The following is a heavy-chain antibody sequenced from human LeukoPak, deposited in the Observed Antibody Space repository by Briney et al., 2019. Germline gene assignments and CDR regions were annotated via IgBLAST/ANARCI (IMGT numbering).Heavy chain of an antibody. Sequence: PGGSLRLSCAASGVNFDDYAMHWVRQSPGTGLEWVAGLNWDSRSMAYADSVRGRFTISRDNAKNSLYLQMNSLRAEDTAVYYCARRDCSGGSCYFDYWGQGTLVTVSS. J-gene: IGHJ4*02. D-gene: IGHD2-15*01. CDR1: GVNFDDYA. CDR2: LNWDSRSM. V-gene: IGHV3-9*01. CDR3: ARRDCSGGSCYFDY.